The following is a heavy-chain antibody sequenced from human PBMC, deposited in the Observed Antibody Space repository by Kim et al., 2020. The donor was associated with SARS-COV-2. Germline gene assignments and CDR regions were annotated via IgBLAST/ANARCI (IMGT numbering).Heavy chain of an antibody. D-gene: IGHD3-10*01. V-gene: IGHV3-7*03. CDR1: GFPFTNYW. CDR2: IKQDGSEL. Sequence: GGSLRLSCAASGFPFTNYWMSWVRQAPGKGLEWVANIKQDGSELYYVDSVKGRFTISRDNAKNSVDLQMNSLRVEDTAVYYCARAIVYYYGSRGLMGPGFFDDWGEGILVTVSP. CDR3: ARAIVYYYGSRGLMGPGFFDD. J-gene: IGHJ4*02.